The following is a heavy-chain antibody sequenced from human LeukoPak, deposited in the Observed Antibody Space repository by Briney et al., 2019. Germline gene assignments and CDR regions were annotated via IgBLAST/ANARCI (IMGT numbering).Heavy chain of an antibody. J-gene: IGHJ4*02. Sequence: GGSLRLSRAASGFTFSSYGMHWVRQAPGKGLEWGAVIWYDGSNKYYADSVKGRFTIPRDNSKNTLYLQMDSLRAEDTAVYYCARNHDYGGVDYFDYWGQGTLVTVSS. CDR1: GFTFSSYG. CDR2: IWYDGSNK. V-gene: IGHV3-33*01. CDR3: ARNHDYGGVDYFDY. D-gene: IGHD4-17*01.